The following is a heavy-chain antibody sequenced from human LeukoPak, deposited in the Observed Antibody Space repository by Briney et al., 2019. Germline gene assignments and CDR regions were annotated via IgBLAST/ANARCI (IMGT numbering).Heavy chain of an antibody. J-gene: IGHJ4*02. CDR3: ARDMGASDYFGY. D-gene: IGHD1-26*01. Sequence: ASVKVSCKASGYTFTGYYMHWVRQAPGQGLEWMGWINPNSGGTNYAQKFQGRVTMTRDTSISTAYMELSRLRSDDTAVYYCARDMGASDYFGYWGQGTLVTVSS. V-gene: IGHV1-2*02. CDR1: GYTFTGYY. CDR2: INPNSGGT.